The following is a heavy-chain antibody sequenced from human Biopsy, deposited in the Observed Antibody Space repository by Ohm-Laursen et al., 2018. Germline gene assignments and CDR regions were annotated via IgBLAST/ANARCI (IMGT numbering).Heavy chain of an antibody. CDR1: GGSISGYH. CDR2: VSHSGST. J-gene: IGHJ3*02. V-gene: IGHV4-34*01. D-gene: IGHD3-16*01. CDR3: ARLTGDYIWGNWRINHDPFDI. Sequence: GTLSLTWTVSGGSISGYHWSWIRQTPGKGLEWIGEVSHSGSTNYNPSLKSRVTISVDTSKNQFSLNLSSVTAADTAVYYCARLTGDYIWGNWRINHDPFDIWDQGTSVTVSS.